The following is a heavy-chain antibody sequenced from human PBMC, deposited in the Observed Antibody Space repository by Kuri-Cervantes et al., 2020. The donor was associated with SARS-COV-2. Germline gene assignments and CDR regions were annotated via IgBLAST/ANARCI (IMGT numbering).Heavy chain of an antibody. Sequence: SETLSLTCTVSGGSISSSSYYWGWIRQPPGKGLEWIGSIYHSGSTYYNPSLKSRVTISVDTSKNQFSLMLSPVTAADTAVYYCARLQITMVRGVDYYWGQGTLVTVSS. CDR1: GGSISSSSYY. CDR3: ARLQITMVRGVDYY. J-gene: IGHJ4*02. V-gene: IGHV4-39*07. D-gene: IGHD3-10*01. CDR2: IYHSGST.